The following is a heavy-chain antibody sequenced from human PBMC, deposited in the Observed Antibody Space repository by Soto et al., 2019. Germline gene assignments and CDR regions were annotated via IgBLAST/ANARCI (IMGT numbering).Heavy chain of an antibody. CDR2: IYYSGST. J-gene: IGHJ3*02. V-gene: IGHV4-31*03. CDR1: GGSISSGGYY. CDR3: ARELAGAFDI. D-gene: IGHD6-19*01. Sequence: PSETLSLTCTVSGGSISSGGYYWSWICQHPGKGLEWIGYIYYSGSTYYNPSLKSRVTISVDTSKNQFSLKLSSVTAADTAVYYCARELAGAFDIWGQGTMVTVSS.